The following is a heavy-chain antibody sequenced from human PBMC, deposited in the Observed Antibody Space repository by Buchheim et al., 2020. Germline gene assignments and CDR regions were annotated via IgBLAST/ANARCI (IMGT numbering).Heavy chain of an antibody. CDR2: IYTSGST. D-gene: IGHD3-10*01. V-gene: IGHV4-61*02. J-gene: IGHJ6*02. CDR3: ARDSHPHYYGSGMNIPEHYYYYYGMDV. Sequence: QVQLQESGPGLVKPSQTLSLTCTVSGGSISSGSYYWSWIRQPAGKGLEWIGRIYTSGSTNYNPSLKSRVTISVDTSKNQFSLKLSSVTAADTAVYYCARDSHPHYYGSGMNIPEHYYYYYGMDVWGQGTT. CDR1: GGSISSGSYY.